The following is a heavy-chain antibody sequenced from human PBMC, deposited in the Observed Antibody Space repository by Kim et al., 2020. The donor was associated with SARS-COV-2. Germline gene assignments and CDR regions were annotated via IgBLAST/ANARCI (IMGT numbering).Heavy chain of an antibody. Sequence: GGSLRLSCAAPGFTFSSYWMSWVRQAPGKGLEWVANIKQDGSEKYYVDSVKGRFTISRDNAKNSLYLQMNSLRAEDTAVYYCARLIWYHDYWGQGTLVTVSS. CDR3: ARLIWYHDY. CDR2: IKQDGSEK. CDR1: GFTFSSYW. V-gene: IGHV3-7*01. D-gene: IGHD6-13*01. J-gene: IGHJ4*02.